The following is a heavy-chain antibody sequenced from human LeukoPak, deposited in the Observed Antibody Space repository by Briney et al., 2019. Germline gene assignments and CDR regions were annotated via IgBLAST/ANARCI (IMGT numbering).Heavy chain of an antibody. CDR2: ISGDGGST. CDR3: AKDISRNFVVVPAADY. CDR1: GFTFDDYA. V-gene: IGHV3-43*02. J-gene: IGHJ4*02. D-gene: IGHD2-2*01. Sequence: TGGSLRLSCAASGFTFDDYAMHCVRQPPGKSLEWVSLISGDGGSTYYADSVKGRFTVSRDNSKNSLYLQMNSLRTEDTALYYCAKDISRNFVVVPAADYWGQGTLVTVSS.